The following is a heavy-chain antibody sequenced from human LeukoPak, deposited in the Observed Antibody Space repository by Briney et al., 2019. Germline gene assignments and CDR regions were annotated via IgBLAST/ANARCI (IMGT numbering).Heavy chain of an antibody. D-gene: IGHD2-21*02. Sequence: PGGSLRLSCAASGFSFSSYAMSWVRQAPGKGLEWVSVISGGGGSTYYADSVRGRFTISRDNSKNTLYLQMNSLRAEDTAVYYCAKDRSIVMVTAKDYWGQRTLVTVSS. CDR1: GFSFSSYA. CDR2: ISGGGGST. V-gene: IGHV3-23*01. J-gene: IGHJ4*02. CDR3: AKDRSIVMVTAKDY.